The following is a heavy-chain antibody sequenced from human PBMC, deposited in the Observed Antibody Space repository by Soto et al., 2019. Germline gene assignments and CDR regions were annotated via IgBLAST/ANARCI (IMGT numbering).Heavy chain of an antibody. CDR2: ISGSGGST. J-gene: IGHJ6*02. Sequence: PGGSLRLSCAASGFTFSSYAMSWVRQAPGKGLEWVSAISGSGGSTYYADSVKGRFTISRDNSKDTLYLQMNSLRAEDTAVYYCEQQESGAPYYGMDVWGQGTTVTVSS. CDR1: GFTFSSYA. V-gene: IGHV3-23*01. CDR3: EQQESGAPYYGMDV. D-gene: IGHD3-10*01.